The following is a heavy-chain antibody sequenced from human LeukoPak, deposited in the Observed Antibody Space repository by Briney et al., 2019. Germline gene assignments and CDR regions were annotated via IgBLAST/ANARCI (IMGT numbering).Heavy chain of an antibody. CDR1: GFTFRNTW. D-gene: IGHD4-23*01. CDR2: ISYEGNNK. J-gene: IGHJ4*02. Sequence: GGSPRLSCAASGFTFRNTWMSWVRQAPGKGLEWVAVISYEGNNKYYADSVKGRFTISRDNSKNTLYLQMNSLRAEDTAVYYCAKRSDYGGNWNYFDYWGQGTLVTVSS. CDR3: AKRSDYGGNWNYFDY. V-gene: IGHV3-30*18.